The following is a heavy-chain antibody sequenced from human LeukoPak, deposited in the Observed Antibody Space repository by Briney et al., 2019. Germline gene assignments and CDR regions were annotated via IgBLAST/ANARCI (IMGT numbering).Heavy chain of an antibody. V-gene: IGHV3-7*01. J-gene: IGHJ5*02. CDR1: GFTFSNYG. Sequence: PGGSLRLSCAASGFTFSNYGMSWVRQAPGEGLEWVANINQDASEKYYVDSVRGRFTISRDNAKNSLYLQMNSLRAEDTAVYYCARGRRVPAAMGNWFDPWGQGTLVTVSS. CDR2: INQDASEK. CDR3: ARGRRVPAAMGNWFDP. D-gene: IGHD2-2*01.